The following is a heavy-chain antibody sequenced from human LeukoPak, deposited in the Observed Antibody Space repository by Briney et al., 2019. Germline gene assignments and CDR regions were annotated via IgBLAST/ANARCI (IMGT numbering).Heavy chain of an antibody. CDR2: IYYSGST. D-gene: IGHD4-11*01. V-gene: IGHV4-39*07. CDR3: ARAVSRYSNFAYYYYYIDV. CDR1: GGSISSSSYY. J-gene: IGHJ6*03. Sequence: SETLSLTCTVSGGSISSSSYYWGWIRQPPGKGLEWIGSIYYSGSTYYNPSLKSRVTISVDTSKNQFSLKLSSVTAADTAVYYCARAVSRYSNFAYYYYYIDVWGKGTTVTVSS.